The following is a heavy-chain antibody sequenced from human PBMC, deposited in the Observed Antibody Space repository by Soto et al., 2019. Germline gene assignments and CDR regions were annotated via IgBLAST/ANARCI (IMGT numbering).Heavy chain of an antibody. J-gene: IGHJ4*02. CDR3: TRETRR. Sequence: SETLSLTCAVSGDSISTYQWSWVRQPPGKGLEWIGYIFSTGGSTYNPSLKSRVSMSVDMSKNHFFLNLSSVTAADTAVYYCTRETRRWGPGTQVTVSS. CDR1: GDSISTYQ. CDR2: IFSTGGS. V-gene: IGHV4-59*01.